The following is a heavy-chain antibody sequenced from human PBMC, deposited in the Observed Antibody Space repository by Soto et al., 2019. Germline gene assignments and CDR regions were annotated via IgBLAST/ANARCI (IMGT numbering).Heavy chain of an antibody. V-gene: IGHV4-30-4*01. CDR3: AREIVVTIGGIDV. J-gene: IGHJ6*02. D-gene: IGHD5-12*01. CDR2: IYYSGST. CDR1: GGSISSADYY. Sequence: SETLSLTCTVSGGSISSADYYWSWVRQPPGKGLEWIGYIYYSGSTFFNPSLKSRVTISKDTSRNQFSLRLNSVTAADTAVYYCAREIVVTIGGIDVWGQGTTVTVYS.